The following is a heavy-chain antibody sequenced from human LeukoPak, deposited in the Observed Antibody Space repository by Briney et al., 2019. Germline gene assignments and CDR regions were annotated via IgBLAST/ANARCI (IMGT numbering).Heavy chain of an antibody. CDR1: GYTFTSYG. V-gene: IGHV1-18*01. D-gene: IGHD6-13*01. CDR3: ARDLAAAVVYYYMDV. J-gene: IGHJ6*03. CDR2: ISAYNGNT. Sequence: ASVKVSCKASGYTFTSYGISWVRQAPGQGLEWMGWISAYNGNTNYAQKLQGRVTMTTDTSTSTAYMELRSLRSDDTAVYYCARDLAAAVVYYYMDVWGKGTTVTVSS.